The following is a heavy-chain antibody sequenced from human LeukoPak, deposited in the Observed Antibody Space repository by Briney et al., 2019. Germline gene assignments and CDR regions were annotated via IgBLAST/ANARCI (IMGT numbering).Heavy chain of an antibody. V-gene: IGHV1-2*02. J-gene: IGHJ4*02. D-gene: IGHD1-26*01. CDR2: INPNSGGT. CDR3: ALYSGSYFGPFDY. Sequence: ASVKVSCKASGYTFTGYYMHWVRQAPGQGLEWMGWINPNSGGTNYAQKFQGRVTMTRDTSISTAYMELSRLRSDDTAVYYCALYSGSYFGPFDYWGQGTLVTVSS. CDR1: GYTFTGYY.